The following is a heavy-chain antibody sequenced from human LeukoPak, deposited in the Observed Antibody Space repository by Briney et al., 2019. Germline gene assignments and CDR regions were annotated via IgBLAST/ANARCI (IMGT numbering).Heavy chain of an antibody. J-gene: IGHJ3*02. CDR2: IKSKTDGGTT. Sequence: GGSLRLSCAASGFTVSSNYMSWVRQAPGKGLEWVGRIKSKTDGGTTDYAAPVKGRFTISRDDSKNTLYLQMNSLKTEDTAVYYCTTSDYIAAAGYDAFDIWGQGTMVTVSS. D-gene: IGHD6-13*01. CDR1: GFTVSSNY. CDR3: TTSDYIAAAGYDAFDI. V-gene: IGHV3-15*01.